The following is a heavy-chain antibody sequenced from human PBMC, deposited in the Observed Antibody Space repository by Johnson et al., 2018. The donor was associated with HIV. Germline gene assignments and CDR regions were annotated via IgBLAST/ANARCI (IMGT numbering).Heavy chain of an antibody. V-gene: IGHV3-30*18. CDR2: ISYDVSNA. Sequence: QVQLVESGGGVVQPGRSLRLSCAASGFTFSTYGMHWVRQAPGKGLEWVAVISYDVSNAYYADSVKGRFTVSRDNSKNTLYLQMISLRAEDTAVYYCAKDREAWYISRWSPTDAFDIWGQGTMVTVSS. D-gene: IGHD6-13*01. J-gene: IGHJ3*02. CDR3: AKDREAWYISRWSPTDAFDI. CDR1: GFTFSTYG.